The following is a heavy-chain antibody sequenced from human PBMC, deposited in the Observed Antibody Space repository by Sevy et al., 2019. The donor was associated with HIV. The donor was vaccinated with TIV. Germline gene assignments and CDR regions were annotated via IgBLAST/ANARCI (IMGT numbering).Heavy chain of an antibody. CDR3: ARDHSSGWYGLDYYYYYGMDV. Sequence: GGSLRLSCAASGFTFSSYWMHWVRQAPGKGLVWVSRINSDGSSTSYAGSVKGRFTISRDNAKNTLYLQMNSMRAEDTTLYYCARDHSSGWYGLDYYYYYGMDVWGQGTTVTVSS. D-gene: IGHD6-19*01. CDR1: GFTFSSYW. V-gene: IGHV3-74*01. J-gene: IGHJ6*02. CDR2: INSDGSST.